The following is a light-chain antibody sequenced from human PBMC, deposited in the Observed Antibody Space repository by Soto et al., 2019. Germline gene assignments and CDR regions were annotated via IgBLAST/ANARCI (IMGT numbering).Light chain of an antibody. V-gene: IGKV3-11*01. Sequence: EIALTQSPATLSLSPGEGATLSCRASQSVSDYLAWYQQKPGQAPRLLIYDASNRATGIPARFSGSGSGTDFTLTISSLVPGDSAVYYCQQRTNWPITFGQGTPLEIK. CDR1: QSVSDY. CDR2: DAS. J-gene: IGKJ5*01. CDR3: QQRTNWPIT.